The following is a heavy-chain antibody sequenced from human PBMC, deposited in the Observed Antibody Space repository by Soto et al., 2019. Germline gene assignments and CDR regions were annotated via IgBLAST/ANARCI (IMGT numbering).Heavy chain of an antibody. V-gene: IGHV5-51*03. CDR2: IYPRDSDT. Sequence: EVQLVQSGAEVKKPGESLMISCKGSGYTFSNYWIGWVRQMPVKGLEWMGIIYPRDSDTTYSPSFQGQVTISVDKSISTAYLQWSSLKASDTAMVYCARGGSEGGYFDFWGQGTLVTVSS. J-gene: IGHJ4*02. CDR3: ARGGSEGGYFDF. CDR1: GYTFSNYW. D-gene: IGHD2-15*01.